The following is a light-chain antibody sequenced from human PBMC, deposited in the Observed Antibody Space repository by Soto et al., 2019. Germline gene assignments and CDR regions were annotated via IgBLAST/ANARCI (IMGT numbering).Light chain of an antibody. J-gene: IGKJ4*01. CDR3: QQYYSSPRT. Sequence: DIVMTQSPDALAVSLGERATINCKSSQTVLYRSNNMNYLSWYQQKPGQPPKLLIYWASTRESGVPGRVSGSGSVTDFTLTISSLQAEDVAVYYCQQYYSSPRTFGGGTKVEIK. V-gene: IGKV4-1*01. CDR2: WAS. CDR1: QTVLYRSNNMNY.